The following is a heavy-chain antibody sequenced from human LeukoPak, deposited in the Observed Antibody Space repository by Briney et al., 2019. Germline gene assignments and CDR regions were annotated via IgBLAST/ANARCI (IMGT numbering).Heavy chain of an antibody. J-gene: IGHJ4*02. CDR2: INSDGSNT. CDR3: VRGSSGWYGQDY. D-gene: IGHD6-19*01. V-gene: IGHV3-74*01. Sequence: GSLRLFCAASGFTFSSYWMHWFRQAPGKGPAWVSRINSDGSNTNYADSVQGRFTISRDNAKNTLYLQMNSLRAEDTAVYYCVRGSSGWYGQDYWGQGTQVTVSS. CDR1: GFTFSSYW.